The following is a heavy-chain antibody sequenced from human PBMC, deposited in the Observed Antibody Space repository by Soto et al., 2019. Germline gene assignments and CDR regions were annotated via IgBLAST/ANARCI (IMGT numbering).Heavy chain of an antibody. V-gene: IGHV4-34*01. CDR3: ASGRGTENY. Sequence: QVQLQQWGAGLLKPSETLSLTCGVYGGSFSGSYWSWIRQPPGKGLEWIGEINDSGSTNYNPSLKSRVTISVDTSKNQFSLNLRSATAADTAVYYCASGRGTENYWGQGTLVTVSS. CDR1: GGSFSGSY. J-gene: IGHJ4*02. CDR2: INDSGST. D-gene: IGHD3-10*01.